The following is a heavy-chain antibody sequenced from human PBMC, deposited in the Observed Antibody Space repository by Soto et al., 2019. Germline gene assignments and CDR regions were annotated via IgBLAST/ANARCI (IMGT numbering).Heavy chain of an antibody. CDR1: GFTFSSYA. CDR3: AKDKVSLEYYYDSSGSLDY. J-gene: IGHJ4*02. CDR2: ISGSGGST. D-gene: IGHD3-22*01. Sequence: GGSLRLSCAASGFTFSSYAMSWVRQAPGKGLEWVSAISGSGGSTYYADSVKGRFTISRDNSKNTLYLQMNSLRAEDTAVYYCAKDKVSLEYYYDSSGSLDYWGQGTLVTV. V-gene: IGHV3-23*01.